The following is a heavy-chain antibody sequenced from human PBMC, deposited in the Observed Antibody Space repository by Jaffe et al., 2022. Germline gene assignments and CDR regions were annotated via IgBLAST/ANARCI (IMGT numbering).Heavy chain of an antibody. D-gene: IGHD5-12*01. CDR2: IGTSTTPI. V-gene: IGHV3-48*01. CDR3: ARSNIVSTFSDS. CDR1: GFTFSSYS. J-gene: IGHJ4*02. Sequence: EVQLVESGGGLVQPGGSLRLSCAASGFTFSSYSMNWVRQAPGKGLEWVSYIGTSTTPIYYADSVKGRFTVSRDNAKNSLYLQMNSLRAEDTAVYYCARSNIVSTFSDSWGQGTLVTVSS.